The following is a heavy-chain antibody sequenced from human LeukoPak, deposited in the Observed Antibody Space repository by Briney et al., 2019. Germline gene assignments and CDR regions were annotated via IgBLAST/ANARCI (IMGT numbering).Heavy chain of an antibody. D-gene: IGHD3-3*01. J-gene: IGHJ4*02. CDR1: GFTFSGSA. CDR3: TRPFFGVAPTGVDY. V-gene: IGHV3-73*01. CDR2: IRSKPNSYAT. Sequence: GGSLRLSCAASGFTFSGSAFHWVRQASGKGLEWVGRIRSKPNSYATAYAASVKGRFTISRDESKNTAYLQMNSLKTEDTAVYHCTRPFFGVAPTGVDYWGQGTLVTVSS.